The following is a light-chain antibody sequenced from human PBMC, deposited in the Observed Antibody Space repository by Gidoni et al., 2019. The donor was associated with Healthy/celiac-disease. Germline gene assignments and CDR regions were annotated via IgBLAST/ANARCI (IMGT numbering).Light chain of an antibody. CDR3: QQSYRTPPT. V-gene: IGKV1-39*01. CDR2: AAS. Sequence: DIQMTQSPSSLSASVGDRVTITCRASQSISSYLNWYQQKPGKAPKLLIYAASSLQSGVPSRFSGSGSGTDFTLTSSSPQPEDFATYDCQQSYRTPPTFGQGTKVEIK. J-gene: IGKJ1*01. CDR1: QSISSY.